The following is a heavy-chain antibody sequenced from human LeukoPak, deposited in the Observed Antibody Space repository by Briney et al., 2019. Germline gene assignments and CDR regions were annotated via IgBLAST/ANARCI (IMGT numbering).Heavy chain of an antibody. CDR3: ARSYIVGSTQFYFDS. Sequence: SETLSLTCTVSGGSLSGYYWSWIRQPAGKGLEWIGRIYTSGSTYCNPSLKSRVTMSIDPSKNHFSLKLTSVTAADTAVYYCARSYIVGSTQFYFDSWGQGTLITVSS. CDR2: IYTSGST. J-gene: IGHJ4*02. V-gene: IGHV4-4*07. D-gene: IGHD1-26*01. CDR1: GGSLSGYY.